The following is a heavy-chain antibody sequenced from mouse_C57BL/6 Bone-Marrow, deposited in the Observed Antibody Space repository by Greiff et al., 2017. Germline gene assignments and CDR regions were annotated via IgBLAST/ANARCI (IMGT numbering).Heavy chain of an antibody. CDR3: AREGGGTWHGLSMDY. CDR1: GYSFTGYY. J-gene: IGHJ4*01. D-gene: IGHD1-1*02. CDR2: INPSTGGT. V-gene: IGHV1-42*01. Sequence: VQLKQSGPELVKPGASVKISCKASGYSFTGYYMNWVKQSPEKSLEWIGEINPSTGGTTYNQKFKAKATLTVDKSSSTAYMQLKSLTSEDSAVYYCAREGGGTWHGLSMDYWGQGTSVTVSS.